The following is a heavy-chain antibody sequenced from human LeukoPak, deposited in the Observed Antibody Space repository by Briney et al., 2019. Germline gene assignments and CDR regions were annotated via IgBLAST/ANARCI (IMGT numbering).Heavy chain of an antibody. CDR1: GFTFSSYA. V-gene: IGHV3-23*01. CDR3: ATLFYDRGGG. Sequence: GGSLRLSCAASGFTFSSYAMSWVRQAPGKGLEWVSGISGSGASIYYADSAKDRITISRDNSKNTLYLQMNSLRAEDTAVYYCATLFYDRGGGWGQGTLVTVSS. J-gene: IGHJ4*02. D-gene: IGHD3-22*01. CDR2: ISGSGASI.